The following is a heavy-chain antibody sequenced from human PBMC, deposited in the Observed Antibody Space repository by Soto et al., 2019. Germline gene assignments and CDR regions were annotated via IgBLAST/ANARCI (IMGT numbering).Heavy chain of an antibody. D-gene: IGHD3-10*01. CDR1: GYMFRSYG. Sequence: QGPLVQSGAEVKRPGASVKVSCKASGYMFRSYGISWVRQAPGEGFEWMGWISAFNGNTNYPQNLQSRVTMTTDTSTSTAYMELRTLRSDDSAIYYCARDGGYGAGSYLDYWGQGTEVTVSS. V-gene: IGHV1-18*01. J-gene: IGHJ4*02. CDR2: ISAFNGNT. CDR3: ARDGGYGAGSYLDY.